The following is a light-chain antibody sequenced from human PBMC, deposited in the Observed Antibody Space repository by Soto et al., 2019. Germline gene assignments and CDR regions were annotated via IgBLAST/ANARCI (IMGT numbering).Light chain of an antibody. CDR3: SSYTSSSTVI. CDR1: SSDVGGYNY. J-gene: IGLJ2*01. CDR2: EVR. V-gene: IGLV2-14*01. Sequence: QSVLTQPASVSGSPGQSITISCTGTSSDVGGYNYVSWHQHHPGKVPKLIIFEVRNRPSGVSNRFSGSKSGNTASLTISGLQAEDEADYYCSSYTSSSTVIFGGGTQLTVL.